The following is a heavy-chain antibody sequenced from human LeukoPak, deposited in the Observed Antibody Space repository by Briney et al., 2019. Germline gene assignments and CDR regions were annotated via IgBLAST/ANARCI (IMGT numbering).Heavy chain of an antibody. CDR2: ISSGSSFM. J-gene: IGHJ5*02. D-gene: IGHD3-22*01. V-gene: IGHV3-21*01. Sequence: AGGSLRPSCAASGFTFSRYSMNWVRQAPGKGLEWVSSISSGSSFMYYADSVKGRFTISRDNAKNSLYLQMNSLRAKDTALYYCARDYYDSSGSSWFDPWGQGTLVTVSS. CDR3: ARDYYDSSGSSWFDP. CDR1: GFTFSRYS.